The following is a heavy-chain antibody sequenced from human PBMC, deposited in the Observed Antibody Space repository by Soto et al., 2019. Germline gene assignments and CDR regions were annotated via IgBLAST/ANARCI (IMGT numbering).Heavy chain of an antibody. CDR3: ARMESFGSLNWFDP. CDR1: GYTFTNND. D-gene: IGHD5-18*01. V-gene: IGHV1-8*02. J-gene: IGHJ5*02. Sequence: QVQLVQSRAEVKKPGASVKVSCKASGYTFTNNDVSWVRQATGQGLEWMGWMNPGSGDTGYAQKFQGRVTMTRDISIATAYMELNSLTSEDTAIYYCARMESFGSLNWFDPWGQGTLVTVSS. CDR2: MNPGSGDT.